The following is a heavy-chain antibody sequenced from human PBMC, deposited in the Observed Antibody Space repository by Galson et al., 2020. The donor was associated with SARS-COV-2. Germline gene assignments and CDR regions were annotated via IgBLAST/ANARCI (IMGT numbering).Heavy chain of an antibody. CDR2: ISSSSSTI. J-gene: IGHJ6*02. CDR3: ASLIGIEYSSSAGGYYYYGMDV. CDR1: GFTFSSYS. Sequence: GSLQFSCAASGFTFSSYSMNWVRQAPGKGLEWVSYISSSSSTIYYADSVKGRFTISRDNAKNSLYLQMNSLRDEDTAVYYCASLIGIEYSSSAGGYYYYGMDVWGQGTTVTVSS. V-gene: IGHV3-48*02. D-gene: IGHD6-6*01.